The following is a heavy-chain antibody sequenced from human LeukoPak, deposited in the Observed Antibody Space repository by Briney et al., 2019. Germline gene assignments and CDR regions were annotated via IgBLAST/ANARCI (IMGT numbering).Heavy chain of an antibody. V-gene: IGHV1-18*01. Sequence: GASVKVSCKASGYTFTSYGISWVRQAPGQGLEWMGWISAYNGNTNYAQKLQGRVTMTTYTSTRTAYMELRSLRSDDTAVYYCARVQLRYFDWFPMSPWYVYYYYGMDVWGQGTTVTVSS. J-gene: IGHJ6*02. CDR2: ISAYNGNT. CDR3: ARVQLRYFDWFPMSPWYVYYYYGMDV. CDR1: GYTFTSYG. D-gene: IGHD3-9*01.